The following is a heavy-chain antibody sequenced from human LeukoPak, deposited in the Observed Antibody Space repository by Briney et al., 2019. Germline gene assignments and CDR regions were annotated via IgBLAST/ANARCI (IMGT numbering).Heavy chain of an antibody. CDR1: GYTFTSYD. CDR3: ARAYDSSGYYYVS. Sequence: GASVKVSCTASGYTFTSYDINWVRQATGQGLEWMGWMNPNSGNTGYAQKFQGRVTITRNTSISTAYMELSSLRSEDTAVYYCARAYDSSGYYYVSWGQGTLVTVSS. J-gene: IGHJ5*02. V-gene: IGHV1-8*03. CDR2: MNPNSGNT. D-gene: IGHD3-22*01.